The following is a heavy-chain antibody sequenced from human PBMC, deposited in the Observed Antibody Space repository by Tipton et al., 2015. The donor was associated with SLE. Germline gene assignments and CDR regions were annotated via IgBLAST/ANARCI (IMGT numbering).Heavy chain of an antibody. CDR1: GGSVSSSSKY. CDR3: ARLHGYSYGLNWFDP. CDR2: IDYTGTTT. Sequence: TLSLTCTVSGGSVSSSSKYWAWIRQPPGKGLEWIGSIDYTGTTTYYNSFLTSRVTMSVDTSKNQFSLRLTSVIAADTAVYYCARLHGYSYGLNWFDPWGQGTLISVSS. D-gene: IGHD5-18*01. J-gene: IGHJ5*02. V-gene: IGHV4-39*07.